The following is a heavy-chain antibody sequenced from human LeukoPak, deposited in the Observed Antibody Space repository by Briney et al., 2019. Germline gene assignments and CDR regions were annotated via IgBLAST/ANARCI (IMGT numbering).Heavy chain of an antibody. Sequence: SETLSLTCTVSGGSISSYYWSWIRQPPGKGLEWIGYIYYSGSTNYNPSLKSRVTISVDTSKNQFSLKLSSVTAADTAVYYCARDGYDSSGYYFVSMDVWGKGTTVTISS. CDR1: GGSISSYY. V-gene: IGHV4-59*12. D-gene: IGHD3-22*01. CDR2: IYYSGST. CDR3: ARDGYDSSGYYFVSMDV. J-gene: IGHJ6*04.